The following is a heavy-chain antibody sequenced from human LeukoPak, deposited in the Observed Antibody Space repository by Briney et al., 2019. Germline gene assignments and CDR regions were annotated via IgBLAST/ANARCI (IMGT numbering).Heavy chain of an antibody. D-gene: IGHD3-3*01. V-gene: IGHV1-69*02. CDR1: GGTFSSYT. CDR3: ARSELRFLEWSGYFDY. J-gene: IGHJ4*02. CDR2: IIPILGIA. Sequence: SVKVSCKASGGTFSSYTISWVQQAPGQGLEWMGRIIPILGIANYAQKFQGRVTITADKSTSTAYMELSSLRSEDTAVYYCARSELRFLEWSGYFDYWGQGTLVTVSS.